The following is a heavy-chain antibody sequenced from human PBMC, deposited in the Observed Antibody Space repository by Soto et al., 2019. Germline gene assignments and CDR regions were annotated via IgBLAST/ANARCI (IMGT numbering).Heavy chain of an antibody. CDR3: ARDGHEYSSSWHAIVQ. V-gene: IGHV3-30-3*01. J-gene: IGHJ4*02. Sequence: QVQLMESGGGVVQPGRSLRLSCAASGFTFTSYVMYWVRQAPGKGLEWGAIISYDGNNKYYADSVKGRFTISRDNSKNPLYLQMNSQRAEDTVVYFCARDGHEYSSSWHAIVQWGQGTLVTVSS. CDR2: ISYDGNNK. CDR1: GFTFTSYV. D-gene: IGHD6-13*01.